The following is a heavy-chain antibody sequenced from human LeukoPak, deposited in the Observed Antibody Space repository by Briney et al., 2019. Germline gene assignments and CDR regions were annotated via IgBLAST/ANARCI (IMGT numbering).Heavy chain of an antibody. D-gene: IGHD6-6*01. CDR2: ISGSGGST. CDR1: GFTFSSYA. J-gene: IGHJ4*02. CDR3: EYSSSSIFDY. Sequence: GGSLRLPCAASGFTFSSYAMSWVRQAPGKGLEWVSAISGSGGSTYYADSVKGRFTISRDNSKNTLYLQMNSLRAEDTAVYYREYSSSSIFDYWGQGTLVTVSS. V-gene: IGHV3-23*01.